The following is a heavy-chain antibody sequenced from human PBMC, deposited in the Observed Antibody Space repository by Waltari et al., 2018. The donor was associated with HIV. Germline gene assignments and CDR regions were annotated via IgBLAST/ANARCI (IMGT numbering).Heavy chain of an antibody. CDR2: KSFDGTNN. D-gene: IGHD3-22*01. CDR1: GCRFSGCV. V-gene: IGHV3-30*01. Sequence: QVQLVESGGGVVRPGGSLRLSCSASGCRFSGCVLHWSRQAPGKGLEWVAAKSFDGTNNYYAHSVKGRFTISRDNIKNILHLQMNSLKIEDMAVYYCAKDRSGSLHYFYYYGMDVWGKGTTVAVSS. J-gene: IGHJ6*04. CDR3: AKDRSGSLHYFYYYGMDV.